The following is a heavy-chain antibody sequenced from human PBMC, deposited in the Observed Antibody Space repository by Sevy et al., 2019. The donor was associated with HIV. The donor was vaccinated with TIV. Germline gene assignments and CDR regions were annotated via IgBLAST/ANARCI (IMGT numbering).Heavy chain of an antibody. D-gene: IGHD3-22*01. J-gene: IGHJ3*02. CDR2: YTPIFGTT. Sequence: ASVKVSCKASGSTFTSYGLSWVRQAPGQGLEWVGTYTPIFGTTNYAQRFQGRVTIAADESTSTAYMELSSLRSEDTAVYFCARLYHDGSAVQAFDIWGQGTMVTVSS. CDR3: ARLYHDGSAVQAFDI. V-gene: IGHV1-69*13. CDR1: GSTFTSYG.